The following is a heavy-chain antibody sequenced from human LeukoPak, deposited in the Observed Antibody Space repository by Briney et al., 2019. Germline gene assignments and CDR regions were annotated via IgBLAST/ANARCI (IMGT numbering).Heavy chain of an antibody. Sequence: SQTLSLTCAISGDRVSSNSAAWNWIRQSPSRGLEWLGRTYYRAKWYNDYAVSVKSRITINPDTSKNPFSLQLNSVTPEDTAVYYCARGDSSWYYFDYWGQGTLVTVSS. J-gene: IGHJ4*02. CDR3: ARGDSSWYYFDY. V-gene: IGHV6-1*01. D-gene: IGHD6-13*01. CDR1: GDRVSSNSAA. CDR2: TYYRAKWYN.